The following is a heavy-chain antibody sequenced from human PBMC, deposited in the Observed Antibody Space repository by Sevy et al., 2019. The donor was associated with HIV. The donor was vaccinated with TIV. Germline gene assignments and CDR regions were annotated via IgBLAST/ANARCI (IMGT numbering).Heavy chain of an antibody. D-gene: IGHD3-10*01. Sequence: ASVKVSCKASGYTFTCYDVNWVRQATGHGLEWMGWMSPNSGNTGYAQNLQGRVTLTRNTSMSTAYMELTSLTSEDTAVYFCARNYDGSGSYFDFWGQGTLVTVSS. V-gene: IGHV1-8*01. CDR1: GYTFTCYD. CDR2: MSPNSGNT. CDR3: ARNYDGSGSYFDF. J-gene: IGHJ4*02.